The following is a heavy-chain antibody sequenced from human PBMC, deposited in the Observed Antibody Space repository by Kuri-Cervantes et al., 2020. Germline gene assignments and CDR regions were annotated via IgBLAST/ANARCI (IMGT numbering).Heavy chain of an antibody. Sequence: LSLTCAASGFTFSSYGMHWVRQAPGKGLEWVAVISYDGSNKYYADSVKGRFTISRDNSKNTLYLQMNSLRAEDTAVYYCAKFARDGAFDIWGQGTMVTVSS. CDR1: GFTFSSYG. CDR2: ISYDGSNK. J-gene: IGHJ3*02. V-gene: IGHV3-30*18. CDR3: AKFARDGAFDI.